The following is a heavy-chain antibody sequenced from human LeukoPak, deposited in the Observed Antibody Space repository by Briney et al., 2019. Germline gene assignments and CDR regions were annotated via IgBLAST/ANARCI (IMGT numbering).Heavy chain of an antibody. J-gene: IGHJ6*03. V-gene: IGHV4-38-2*02. Sequence: PSETLSLTCTVSGYSISSGYYWGWIRQPPGKGLEWIGSIYHSGSTYYNPSLKSRVTISVDTSKNQFSLKLSSVTAADTAVYYCARLAVVVPAGRDYFYMDVWGKGTTVTVSS. CDR3: ARLAVVVPAGRDYFYMDV. CDR1: GYSISSGYY. CDR2: IYHSGST. D-gene: IGHD2-2*01.